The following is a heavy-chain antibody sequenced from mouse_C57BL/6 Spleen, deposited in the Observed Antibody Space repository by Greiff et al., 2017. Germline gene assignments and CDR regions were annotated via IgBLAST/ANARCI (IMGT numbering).Heavy chain of an antibody. V-gene: IGHV5-17*01. D-gene: IGHD1-1*01. CDR1: GFTFSDYG. J-gene: IGHJ4*01. CDR2: ISSGSSTI. Sequence: EVQVVESGGGLVKPGGSLKLSCAASGFTFSDYGMHWVRQAPEKGLEGVAYISSGSSTIYYADTVKGRFTISRDNAKNTLFLQMTSLRSEDTAMYYCAKGNYYGSPYAMDYWGQGTSVTVSS. CDR3: AKGNYYGSPYAMDY.